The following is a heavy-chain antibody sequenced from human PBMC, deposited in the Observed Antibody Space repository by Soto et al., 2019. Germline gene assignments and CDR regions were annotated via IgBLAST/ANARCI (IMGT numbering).Heavy chain of an antibody. J-gene: IGHJ1*01. D-gene: IGHD2-2*01. V-gene: IGHV3-74*01. CDR1: GFSFSSYW. CDR3: AKGESAATRYFQH. CDR2: INSDGSST. Sequence: VQLVESGGGLVQPGGSLRLSCAASGFSFSSYWMHWVRHAPGKGLVWVSRINSDGSSTTYADSVKGRFTISRDNAKNTLYLQMNSLTPEDTAVYYCAKGESAATRYFQHWGQGTLVTVSS.